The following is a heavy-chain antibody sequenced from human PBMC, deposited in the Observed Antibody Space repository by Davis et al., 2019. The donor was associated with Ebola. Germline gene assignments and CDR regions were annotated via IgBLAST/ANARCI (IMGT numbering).Heavy chain of an antibody. V-gene: IGHV3-23*01. Sequence: GESLKISCAASGFTFTNYAMSWVRQAPGKGLEWVSSVSGSGGSTYDTDSVKGRFTISGGNSKNTLYLQMDSLRAEDTAVYYCAKGLYCSSSTCHEGGWFGPWGQGTLVTVSS. CDR2: VSGSGGST. D-gene: IGHD2-2*01. J-gene: IGHJ5*02. CDR1: GFTFTNYA. CDR3: AKGLYCSSSTCHEGGWFGP.